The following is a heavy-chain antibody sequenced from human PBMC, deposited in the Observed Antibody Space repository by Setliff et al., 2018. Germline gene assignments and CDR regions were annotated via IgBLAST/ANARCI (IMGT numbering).Heavy chain of an antibody. J-gene: IGHJ6*03. D-gene: IGHD3-10*01. Sequence: ASVKVSCKGSGYTFSTYAIIWMRQAPGQGLEWMSWINTNTGNPSYAQGFTGRFVFSLDTSVSTAYLQISSLKAEDAAIYYCARGSRFGTIVYRGDYYLDVWGKGTTVTVSS. CDR2: INTNTGNP. CDR3: ARGSRFGTIVYRGDYYLDV. V-gene: IGHV7-4-1*02. CDR1: GYTFSTYA.